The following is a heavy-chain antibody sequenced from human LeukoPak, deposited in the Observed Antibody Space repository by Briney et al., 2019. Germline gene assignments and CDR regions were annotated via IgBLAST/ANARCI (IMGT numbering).Heavy chain of an antibody. CDR3: ARHIVVVPETWFDP. CDR1: GASISRYY. Sequence: SETLSLTCTVSGASISRYYWSWIRQPPGKGLEWIGYIYYSGSTNYNPSLKSRVTISADTSKNQFSLKLSSVTAADTAVYYCARHIVVVPETWFDPWGQGTLVTVSS. J-gene: IGHJ5*02. V-gene: IGHV4-59*08. D-gene: IGHD2-21*01. CDR2: IYYSGST.